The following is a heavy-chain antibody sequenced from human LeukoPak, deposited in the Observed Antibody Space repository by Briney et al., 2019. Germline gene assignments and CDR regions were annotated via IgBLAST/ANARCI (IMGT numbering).Heavy chain of an antibody. CDR3: TKGLWAGVSAARD. CDR1: GFTVSSNY. J-gene: IGHJ4*02. D-gene: IGHD2-8*01. Sequence: PGGSLRLSCAASGFTVSSNYMSWFRQAPGEGLEWVSVIYTSGSTYYADSVKGRFTISRDNSQNTLDLQMNSLRTEDTAVYYCTKGLWAGVSAARDWGQGALVTVSS. CDR2: IYTSGST. V-gene: IGHV3-66*01.